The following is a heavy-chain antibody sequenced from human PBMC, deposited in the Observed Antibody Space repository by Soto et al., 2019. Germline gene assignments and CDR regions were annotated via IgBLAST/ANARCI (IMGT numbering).Heavy chain of an antibody. D-gene: IGHD2-15*01. CDR1: SVSIFSNSYY. CDR2: INHSGST. J-gene: IGHJ4*02. Sequence: QLQLQESGPGLVRPSETLSLTCTVSSVSIFSNSYYWGWISQAPGKGLEWIATINHSGSTYHNPSLKSRVTISVDTSKNQFSLNLSSVTAADTAVYYCARRYAPRYSSGINHFDLWGQGTLVTVSS. CDR3: ARRYAPRYSSGINHFDL. V-gene: IGHV4-39*01.